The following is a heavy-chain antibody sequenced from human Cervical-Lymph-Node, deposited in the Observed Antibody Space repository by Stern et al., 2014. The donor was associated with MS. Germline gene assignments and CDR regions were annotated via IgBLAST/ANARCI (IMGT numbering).Heavy chain of an antibody. CDR3: ARMTTVTNWYFDL. CDR2: ISYDGSNK. CDR1: GFTFSSYA. J-gene: IGHJ2*01. D-gene: IGHD4-17*01. V-gene: IGHV3-30-3*01. Sequence: VQLVESGGGVVQPGRSLRLSFAASGFTFSSYAMHWVRQAPGKGLEWVAVISYDGSNKYHADSVKGRFTISRDNSKNTLYLQMNSLRPEDTAVYYCARMTTVTNWYFDLWGRGTLVTVSS.